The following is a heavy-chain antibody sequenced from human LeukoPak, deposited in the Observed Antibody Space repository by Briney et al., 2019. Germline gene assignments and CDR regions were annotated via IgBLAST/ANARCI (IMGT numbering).Heavy chain of an antibody. J-gene: IGHJ3*02. CDR3: AKNGRGGVDRDAFDI. CDR2: IKQDGSEK. V-gene: IGHV3-7*01. CDR1: GFTFSSYW. D-gene: IGHD2-15*01. Sequence: GGSLRLSCAASGFTFSSYWMSWVRQAPGKGLEWVANIKQDGSEKYYVDSVKGRFTISRDNAKNTLYLQMNSLRAEDTAVYYCAKNGRGGVDRDAFDIWGQGTMVTVSS.